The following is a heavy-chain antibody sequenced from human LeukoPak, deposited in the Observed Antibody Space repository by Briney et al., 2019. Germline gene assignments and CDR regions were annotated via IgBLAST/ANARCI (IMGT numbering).Heavy chain of an antibody. D-gene: IGHD5-24*01. J-gene: IGHJ3*02. CDR1: GFTFSNSA. V-gene: IGHV3-23*01. CDR3: VKSAGKDGYRDSFDI. CDR2: IANSGDNT. Sequence: GGSLRLSCAASGFTFSNSALNWVRQAPRKGLEWVSTIANSGDNTYYADSAKGRFTISRDNFRNTLYLQMNSLRAEDTAVYYCVKSAGKDGYRDSFDIWGQGTLVTVSS.